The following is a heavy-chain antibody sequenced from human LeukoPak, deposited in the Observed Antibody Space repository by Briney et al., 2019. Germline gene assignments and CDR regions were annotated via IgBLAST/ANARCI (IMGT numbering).Heavy chain of an antibody. CDR2: INPNSGGT. J-gene: IGHJ4*02. CDR1: GDTFSSYP. Sequence: ASVKVSCKASGDTFSSYPISWVRQAPGQGLEWMGWINPNSGGTNYAQKFQGRVTMTRDTSISTAYMELSRLRSDDTALYYCANSDYWGQGTLVTVSS. V-gene: IGHV1-2*02. CDR3: ANSDY.